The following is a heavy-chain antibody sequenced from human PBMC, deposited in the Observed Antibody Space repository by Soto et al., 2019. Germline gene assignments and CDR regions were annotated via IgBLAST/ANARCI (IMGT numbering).Heavy chain of an antibody. CDR2: IYYSGST. D-gene: IGHD1-26*01. CDR1: GGSVSSGSYY. Sequence: SETLSLTCTVSGGSVSSGSYYWSWIRQPPGKGLEWIGYIYYSGSTNYNPSLKSRVTISVDTSKNQFSLKLSSVTAADTAVYYCARVVGAVTEAFEIWGQGTLGTV. CDR3: ARVVGAVTEAFEI. J-gene: IGHJ3*02. V-gene: IGHV4-61*01.